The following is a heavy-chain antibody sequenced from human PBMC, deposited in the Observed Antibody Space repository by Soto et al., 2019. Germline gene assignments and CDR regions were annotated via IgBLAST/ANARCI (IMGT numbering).Heavy chain of an antibody. D-gene: IGHD3-16*02. Sequence: GGSLRLSCAASGFTFSSYWMSWVRQAPGKGLVWVSHINSDGSNTNYADSVKGRFTISRDNAKNTLDLQMNSLRVEDTAVYYCLRNTPTRSFDYWGQGTLVTVSS. CDR3: LRNTPTRSFDY. CDR1: GFTFSSYW. V-gene: IGHV3-74*01. J-gene: IGHJ4*02. CDR2: INSDGSNT.